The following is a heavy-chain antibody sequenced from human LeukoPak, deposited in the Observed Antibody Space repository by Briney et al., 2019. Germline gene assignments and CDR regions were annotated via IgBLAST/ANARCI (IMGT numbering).Heavy chain of an antibody. CDR1: GGSISSYY. Sequence: SETLSLTCTVSGGSISSYYWSWIRQPPGKGLEWIGYIYYSGSTEYNPSLRSRVTISLEMSKHQFSLNLTSVTAADTAVYYCASNTGTVFDYWGQGALVTVSS. CDR2: IYYSGST. D-gene: IGHD7-27*01. V-gene: IGHV4-59*01. J-gene: IGHJ4*02. CDR3: ASNTGTVFDY.